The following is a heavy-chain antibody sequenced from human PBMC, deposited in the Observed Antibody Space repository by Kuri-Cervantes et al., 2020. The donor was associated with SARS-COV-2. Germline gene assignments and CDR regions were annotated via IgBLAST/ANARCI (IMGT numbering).Heavy chain of an antibody. CDR1: GFTFSSYG. Sequence: GESLKISCAASGFTFSSYGMHWVRQAPGKGLEWVANISYDGSNKDYADSVKGRFTISRDTSKNTLFLQSSILRAEDTTVYYCAKEGPTGYYDSSGYYYDYYYGMDVWGQGTTVTVSS. CDR2: ISYDGSNK. CDR3: AKEGPTGYYDSSGYYYDYYYGMDV. J-gene: IGHJ6*02. V-gene: IGHV3-30*18. D-gene: IGHD3-22*01.